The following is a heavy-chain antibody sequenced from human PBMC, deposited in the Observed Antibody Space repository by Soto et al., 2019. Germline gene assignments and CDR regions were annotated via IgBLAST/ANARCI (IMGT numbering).Heavy chain of an antibody. D-gene: IGHD3-10*01. Sequence: QVQLVQSGAEVKKPGSSVKVSCKASGGTFSSYPISWVRQAPGQGLEWMGGIIPIFDTANYAQKFQGRVTLTADESTSTAYMQLSSLRSEDTAVYYCARGGSAWLSDNWFDPWGQGTLVTVSS. CDR1: GGTFSSYP. CDR2: IIPIFDTA. V-gene: IGHV1-69*12. J-gene: IGHJ5*02. CDR3: ARGGSAWLSDNWFDP.